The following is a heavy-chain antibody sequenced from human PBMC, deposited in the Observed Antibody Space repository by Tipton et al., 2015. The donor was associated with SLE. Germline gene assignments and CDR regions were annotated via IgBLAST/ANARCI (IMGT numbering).Heavy chain of an antibody. J-gene: IGHJ4*02. V-gene: IGHV4-61*01. Sequence: TLSLTCTVSGGSVSSGSYYWSWIRQPPGKGLEWIGYIYYSGSTNYNPSLKSRVTISVDTSKNQFSLKLSSVTAADTAVYYCARGLSTVTGGSFDYWGQGTLVTVSS. CDR1: GGSVSSGSYY. CDR2: IYYSGST. D-gene: IGHD4-11*01. CDR3: ARGLSTVTGGSFDY.